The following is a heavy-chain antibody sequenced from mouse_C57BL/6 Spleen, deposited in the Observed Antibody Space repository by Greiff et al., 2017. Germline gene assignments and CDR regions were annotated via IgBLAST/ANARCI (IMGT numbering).Heavy chain of an antibody. D-gene: IGHD4-1*01. Sequence: VQLQESGAELVRPGASVTLSCKASGYTFTDYEMHWVKQTPVHGLEWIGAIDPETGGTAYNQKFKGKAILTADKSSSTAYMELRSLTSEDSAVYYCTRKRDWDAWFAYWGQGTLVTVSA. J-gene: IGHJ3*01. CDR2: IDPETGGT. V-gene: IGHV1-15*01. CDR3: TRKRDWDAWFAY. CDR1: GYTFTDYE.